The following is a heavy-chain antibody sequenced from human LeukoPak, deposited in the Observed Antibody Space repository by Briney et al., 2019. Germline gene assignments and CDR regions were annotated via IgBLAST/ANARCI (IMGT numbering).Heavy chain of an antibody. Sequence: PSETLSLTCTVSGGSISSGGYYWSWIRQHPGKGLEWIGYIYHSGSTYYNPSLKSRVTISVDRSKNQFSLKLSSVTAADTAVYYCARDTAYGSGSYTPDYYGMDVWGKGTTVTVSS. CDR1: GGSISSGGYY. CDR2: IYHSGST. V-gene: IGHV4-30-2*01. J-gene: IGHJ6*04. D-gene: IGHD3-10*01. CDR3: ARDTAYGSGSYTPDYYGMDV.